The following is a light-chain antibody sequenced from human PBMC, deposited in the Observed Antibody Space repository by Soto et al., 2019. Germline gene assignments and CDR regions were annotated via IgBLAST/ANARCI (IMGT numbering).Light chain of an antibody. CDR2: DAS. V-gene: IGKV3-11*01. CDR3: QQRHNWPIT. Sequence: EIVFTQSHTPLSLSPGERATLSCKASQSVSSYLAWYQQKPGQAPRLLIYDASNRATGIPARFSGSGSGTDFTLTISGLEPADLGVYYCQQRHNWPITFGQGTRLEIK. CDR1: QSVSSY. J-gene: IGKJ5*01.